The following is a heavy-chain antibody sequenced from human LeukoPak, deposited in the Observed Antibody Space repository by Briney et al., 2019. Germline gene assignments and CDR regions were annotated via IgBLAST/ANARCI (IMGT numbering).Heavy chain of an antibody. Sequence: GGSLRLSCAVSGFSFSDHFMDWVRQAPGKGLEWVGRSTKSGNTYNTHYAASVKGRFTISRDDSDNSLYLQMNSLKTEDKAVYFCSRALMGDGYNYVWGQGTLVNVSS. V-gene: IGHV3-72*01. CDR3: SRALMGDGYNYV. J-gene: IGHJ4*02. D-gene: IGHD5-18*01. CDR2: STKSGNTYNT. CDR1: GFSFSDHF.